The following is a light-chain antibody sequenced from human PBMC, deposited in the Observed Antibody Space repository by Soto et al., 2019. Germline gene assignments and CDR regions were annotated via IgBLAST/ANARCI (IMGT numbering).Light chain of an antibody. CDR2: DVS. V-gene: IGLV2-11*01. Sequence: QSALTQPRSVSGSPGQSVTISCTGTNSDIGGYNYVSWYQQHPGKAPKVMIYDVSRRPSGVPDRFSGSKSGNTDSLTISGLQAEDEADYYCCSYAGRYNLGVFGGGTKLTVL. CDR1: NSDIGGYNY. CDR3: CSYAGRYNLGV. J-gene: IGLJ3*02.